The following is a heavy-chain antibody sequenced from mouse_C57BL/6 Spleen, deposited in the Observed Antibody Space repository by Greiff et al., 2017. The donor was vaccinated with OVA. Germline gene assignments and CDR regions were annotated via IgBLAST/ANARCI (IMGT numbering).Heavy chain of an antibody. CDR1: GYTFTSYG. Sequence: QVQLQQSGAELARPGASVKLSCKASGYTFTSYGISWVKQRTGQGLEWIGEIYPRSGNTYYNEKFKGKATLTADKSSSTAYMELRSLTSEDSAVYFCARKGDYYGSFYAMDYWGQGTSVTVSS. CDR2: IYPRSGNT. J-gene: IGHJ4*01. V-gene: IGHV1-81*01. D-gene: IGHD1-1*01. CDR3: ARKGDYYGSFYAMDY.